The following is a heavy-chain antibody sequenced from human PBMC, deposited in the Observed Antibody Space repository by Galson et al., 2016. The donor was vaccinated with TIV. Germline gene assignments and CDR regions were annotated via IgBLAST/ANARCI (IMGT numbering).Heavy chain of an antibody. CDR2: FIPLFGTA. Sequence: SVKVSCKASGDTFSTYPFNWVRQAPGQGLEWVGGFIPLFGTANYAQKFQGRVTITADESTSTLYMEVSSLRSEDTAVYYCAKDRNTAMDTYYYYYGVDVWGQGTTVTVSS. D-gene: IGHD5-18*01. CDR3: AKDRNTAMDTYYYYYGVDV. J-gene: IGHJ6*02. CDR1: GDTFSTYP. V-gene: IGHV1-69*13.